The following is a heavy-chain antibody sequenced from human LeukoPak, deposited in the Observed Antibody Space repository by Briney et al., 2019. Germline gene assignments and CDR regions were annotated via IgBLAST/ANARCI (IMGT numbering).Heavy chain of an antibody. Sequence: SETLSLTCTVSGGAITSHYWTWVRQSPVKGLEWIGFISNSGSTSYNPSLKSRVTISIDTSKNQFSLKLSSVTAADTAVYYCGRDAVVGYFSYYYMDVWGKGTTVTVSS. CDR2: ISNSGST. CDR1: GGAITSHY. V-gene: IGHV4-59*11. J-gene: IGHJ6*03. D-gene: IGHD2-15*01. CDR3: GRDAVVGYFSYYYMDV.